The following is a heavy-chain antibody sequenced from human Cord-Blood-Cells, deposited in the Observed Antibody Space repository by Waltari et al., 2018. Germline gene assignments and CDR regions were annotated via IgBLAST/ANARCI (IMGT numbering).Heavy chain of an antibody. CDR2: IYYSGST. V-gene: IGHV4-39*01. D-gene: IGHD3-3*01. CDR1: GDSISSSSYL. CDR3: ARPYDFWRAGNAFDI. J-gene: IGHJ3*02. Sequence: QLQLQESGPGLVKPSEPLSLPCTVSGDSISSSSYLWGRNRQPPGKGREGIGSIYYSGSTYYNPSLKSRVTISVDTSKNQFSLKLSSVTAADTAVYYCARPYDFWRAGNAFDIWGQGTMVTVSS.